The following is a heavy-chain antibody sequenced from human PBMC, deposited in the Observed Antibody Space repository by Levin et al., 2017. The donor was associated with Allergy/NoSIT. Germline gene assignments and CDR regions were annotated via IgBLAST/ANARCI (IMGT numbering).Heavy chain of an antibody. J-gene: IGHJ4*02. CDR3: AKNYGDYGSVVGDY. CDR2: ISYDGSNK. D-gene: IGHD4-17*01. V-gene: IGHV3-30*18. Sequence: PGGSLRLSCAASGFTFSSYGMHWVRQAPGKGLEWVAVISYDGSNKYYADSVKGRFTISRDNSKNTLYLQMNSLRAEDTAVYYCAKNYGDYGSVVGDYWGQGTLVTVSS. CDR1: GFTFSSYG.